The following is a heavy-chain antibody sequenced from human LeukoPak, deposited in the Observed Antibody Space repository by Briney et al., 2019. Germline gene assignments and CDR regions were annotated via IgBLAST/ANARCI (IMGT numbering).Heavy chain of an antibody. CDR2: IYHSGST. V-gene: IGHV4-30-2*01. J-gene: IGHJ4*02. CDR1: GGSISSGGYS. D-gene: IGHD3-3*01. CDR3: ARGSVLYYFDY. Sequence: SETLSLPCAVSGGSISSGGYSWSWIRQPPGKGLEWIGYIYHSGSTYYNPSLKSRVTISVDRSKNQFSLKLSSVTAADTAVYYCARGSVLYYFDYWGQGTLVTVSS.